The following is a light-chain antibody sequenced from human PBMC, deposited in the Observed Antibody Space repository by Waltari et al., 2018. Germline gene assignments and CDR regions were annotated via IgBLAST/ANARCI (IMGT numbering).Light chain of an antibody. CDR3: QQYNNWPPWT. V-gene: IGKV3-15*01. CDR2: GAS. Sequence: EIVMTQSPATLSVSPGERATLSCRASQSVRNNLVWYQQKPGQAPRLLSYGASTRVTGIPAMFSGSGSGTEFTLTISSLQSEDFAVYYCQQYNNWPPWTFGQGTKVEIK. CDR1: QSVRNN. J-gene: IGKJ1*01.